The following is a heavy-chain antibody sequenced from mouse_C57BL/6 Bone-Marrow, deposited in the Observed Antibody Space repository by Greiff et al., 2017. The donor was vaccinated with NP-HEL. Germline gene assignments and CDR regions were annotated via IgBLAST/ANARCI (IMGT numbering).Heavy chain of an antibody. J-gene: IGHJ2*01. CDR1: GFNIKDDY. CDR2: IDPENGDT. V-gene: IGHV14-4*01. Sequence: VQLQQSGAELVRPGASVKLSCTASGFNIKDDYMHWVKQRPEQGLEWIGWIDPENGDTEYASKFQGKATITADTSSNTAYLQRSSLTSEDTAVYYCTTDTTVVAGSDYWGQGTTLTVSS. CDR3: TTDTTVVAGSDY. D-gene: IGHD1-1*01.